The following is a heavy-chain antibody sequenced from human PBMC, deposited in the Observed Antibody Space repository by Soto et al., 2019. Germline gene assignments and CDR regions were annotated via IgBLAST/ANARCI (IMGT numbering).Heavy chain of an antibody. J-gene: IGHJ4*02. CDR2: INPTGGST. V-gene: IGHV1-46*01. CDR3: ARSYEMSGGSDY. Sequence: QVQLVQSGAEVKKPGASMEVSCKASGYRFTNYYIHWVRQAPGQGLEWMGLINPTGGSTTYAQKFQGRVTMTRDTSTSTVYMEVSSLRSDDTAVYYCARSYEMSGGSDYRGQGTLVTVSS. CDR1: GYRFTNYY. D-gene: IGHD6-19*01.